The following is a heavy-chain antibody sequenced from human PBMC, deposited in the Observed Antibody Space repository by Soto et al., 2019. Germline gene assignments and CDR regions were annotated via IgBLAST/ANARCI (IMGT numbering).Heavy chain of an antibody. CDR2: IFYSGST. CDR3: ARGGRRSPGMDV. V-gene: IGHV4-31*03. CDR1: GGSISSGGYY. J-gene: IGHJ6*02. Sequence: QVQLQESGPGLVKPSQTLSLTCTVSGGSISSGGYYWSWIRQHPGKGLEWIGYIFYSGSTYYSPSLKSRVTISVDTSKNQFSLKLSSVTAADTAVYYCARGGRRSPGMDVWGQGTTVTVSS.